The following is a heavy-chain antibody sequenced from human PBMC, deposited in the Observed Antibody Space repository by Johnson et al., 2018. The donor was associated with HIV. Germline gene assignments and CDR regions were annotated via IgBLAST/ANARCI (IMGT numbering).Heavy chain of an antibody. D-gene: IGHD3-3*01. J-gene: IGHJ3*02. Sequence: VQVVESGGGVVRPGGSLRLSCAVSGFMVADYGMSWVRQVPGKGLEWVSGITWNGGSTGYAASVKGRFTISRDNAKNSLSLQMNSLRAEDTALYYCARRGFGTASDAFDMWGQGTMVIVSS. CDR1: GFMVADYG. CDR3: ARRGFGTASDAFDM. V-gene: IGHV3-20*04. CDR2: ITWNGGST.